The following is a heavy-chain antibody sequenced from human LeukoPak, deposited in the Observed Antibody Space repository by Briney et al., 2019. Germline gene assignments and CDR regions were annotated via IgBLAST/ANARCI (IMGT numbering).Heavy chain of an antibody. CDR3: ARGPRITLVRGGQWYFYMDV. CDR2: ISAYNGNT. V-gene: IGHV1-18*01. J-gene: IGHJ6*03. D-gene: IGHD3-10*01. CDR1: GYTFTSYG. Sequence: ASVKVSCKASGYTFTSYGISWVRQAPGQGLEWMGWISAYNGNTNYAQKLQGRVTMTTDTSTSTAYMELRSLRSDDTAVYYCARGPRITLVRGGQWYFYMDVWGKGTTVAVSS.